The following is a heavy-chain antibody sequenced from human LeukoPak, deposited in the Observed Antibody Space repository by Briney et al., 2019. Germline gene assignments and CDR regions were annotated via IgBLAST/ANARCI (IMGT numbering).Heavy chain of an antibody. J-gene: IGHJ4*02. CDR1: GGSISSSSYY. D-gene: IGHD3-22*01. V-gene: IGHV4-39*01. CDR2: IYYSGST. Sequence: PSETLSLTCTVSGGSISSSSYYWGWIRQPPGKGLEWIGSIYYSGSTYYNPSLKSRVTISVDTSKNQFSLKLSSVTAADTAVYYCASSGDYYDSSGYYVLGYWGQGTLVTVSS. CDR3: ASSGDYYDSSGYYVLGY.